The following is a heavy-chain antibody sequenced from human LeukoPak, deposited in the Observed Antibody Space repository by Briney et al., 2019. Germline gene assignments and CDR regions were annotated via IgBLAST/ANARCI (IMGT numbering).Heavy chain of an antibody. J-gene: IGHJ4*02. CDR3: AAAGANGFDY. CDR2: INTGTGNP. Sequence: ASVKVSCKASGYTFTSYDINWVRQAPGQGLEWMGWINTGTGNPTYAQGFTGRFVFSLDTSVTTAYLQISSLEAEGTAVYYCAAAGANGFDYWGQGTLVTVSS. CDR1: GYTFTSYD. D-gene: IGHD4/OR15-4a*01. V-gene: IGHV7-4-1*02.